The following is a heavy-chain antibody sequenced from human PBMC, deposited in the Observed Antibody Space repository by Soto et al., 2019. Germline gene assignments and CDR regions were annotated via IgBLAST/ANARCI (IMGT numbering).Heavy chain of an antibody. J-gene: IGHJ6*02. CDR1: GFPFSSYA. CDR2: ISGSGGST. V-gene: IGHV3-23*01. D-gene: IGHD5-18*01. Sequence: PGGSLRLSCASSGFPFSSYAMTWVRQAPGKGLEWVSSISGSGGSTFYADSVKGRFTVSRDNSKSTLYLQLNSLRAEDTAVYHCAKPVDTADYFYYGLDVWGQGTTVTVSS. CDR3: AKPVDTADYFYYGLDV.